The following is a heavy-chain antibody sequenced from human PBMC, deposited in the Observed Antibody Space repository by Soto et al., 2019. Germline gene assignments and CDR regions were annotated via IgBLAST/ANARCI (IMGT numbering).Heavy chain of an antibody. V-gene: IGHV1-18*04. J-gene: IGHJ4*02. CDR1: GYTFTSYG. D-gene: IGHD2-15*01. Sequence: GASVKVSCNASGYTFTSYGISWVRQAPGQGLEWMGWISAYNGSTNYAQKLQGRVTMTTDTSTSTAYMELRSLRSDDTAVYYCARDLLRREAATIFDYWGQGTLVTVSS. CDR2: ISAYNGST. CDR3: ARDLLRREAATIFDY.